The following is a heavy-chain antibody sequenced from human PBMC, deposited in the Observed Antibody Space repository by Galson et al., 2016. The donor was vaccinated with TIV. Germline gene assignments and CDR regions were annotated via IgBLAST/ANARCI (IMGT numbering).Heavy chain of an antibody. Sequence: SVKVSCKASGGTFSSYDISWLRQIPGQGFEWMGRINPAVGLIKYAERFQGRFTITAAYMELSSLRSEDTAVYYCSSASHLVPTVHHYWGQGILVFVSS. V-gene: IGHV1-69*04. CDR2: INPAVGLI. J-gene: IGHJ4*02. D-gene: IGHD3-3*02. CDR1: GGTFSSYD. CDR3: SSASHLVPTVHHY.